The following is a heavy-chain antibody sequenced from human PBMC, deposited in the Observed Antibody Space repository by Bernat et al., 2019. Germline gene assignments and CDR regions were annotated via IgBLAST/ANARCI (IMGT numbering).Heavy chain of an antibody. Sequence: QVQLVQSGAEVKKPGASVKVSCKASGYTFTGYYMHWVRQAPGQGLEWMGRINPNSGGTNYAQKFQGRVTITADKSTSTAYMELSSLRSEDTAVYYCARGGYYGSGSYGDNWFDPWGQGTLVTVSS. D-gene: IGHD3-10*01. CDR1: GYTFTGYY. CDR3: ARGGYYGSGSYGDNWFDP. V-gene: IGHV1-2*06. CDR2: INPNSGGT. J-gene: IGHJ5*02.